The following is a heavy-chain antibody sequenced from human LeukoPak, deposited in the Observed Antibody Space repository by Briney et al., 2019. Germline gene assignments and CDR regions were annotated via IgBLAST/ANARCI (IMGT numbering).Heavy chain of an antibody. V-gene: IGHV3-23*01. J-gene: IGHJ4*02. D-gene: IGHD4-11*01. CDR2: ISRSGEST. CDR1: GLTFSGFA. CDR3: AKVGLTVTTILDYFDY. Sequence: GGTLRLSCAASGLTFSGFAMSWIRQAPGKGLEWVSSISRSGESTFYADSVRGRFTISRDNSKNTLYLQMNSLRAEDTAVYYCAKVGLTVTTILDYFDYWGQGTPVTVSS.